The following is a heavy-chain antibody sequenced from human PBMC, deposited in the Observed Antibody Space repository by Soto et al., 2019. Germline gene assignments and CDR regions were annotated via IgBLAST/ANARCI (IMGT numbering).Heavy chain of an antibody. CDR1: RFTFSTYW. CDR2: IKHDGSDK. CDR3: ARGSPKGYGTSWFDY. V-gene: IGHV3-7*01. Sequence: GGSLRLSCAASRFTFSTYWMSWVRQARGKGLEWVTNIKHDGSDKYYVVFVKGRFTISRDNAEISLYLQMNWLRAEDTAVYYCARGSPKGYGTSWFDYWGQGT. D-gene: IGHD6-13*01. J-gene: IGHJ4*02.